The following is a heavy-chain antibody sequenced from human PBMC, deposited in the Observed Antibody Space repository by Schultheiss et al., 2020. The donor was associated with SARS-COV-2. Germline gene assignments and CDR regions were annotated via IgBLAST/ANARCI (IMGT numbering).Heavy chain of an antibody. J-gene: IGHJ4*02. V-gene: IGHV3-49*04. CDR3: AKDRARLRPEYFDY. Sequence: GGSLRLSCTASGFTFGDYAMSWVRQAPGKGLEWVGFIRSKAYGGTTEYAASVKGRFTISRDDSKSIAYLQMNSLKTEDTAVYYCAKDRARLRPEYFDYWGQGTLVTVSS. D-gene: IGHD4-17*01. CDR2: IRSKAYGGTT. CDR1: GFTFGDYA.